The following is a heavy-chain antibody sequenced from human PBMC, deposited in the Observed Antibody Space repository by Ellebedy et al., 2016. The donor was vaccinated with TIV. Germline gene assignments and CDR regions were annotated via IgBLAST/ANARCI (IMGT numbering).Heavy chain of an antibody. CDR3: ARARGQYPYGSGSYFTN. CDR1: NGSFSGYF. CDR2: INPSGTT. J-gene: IGHJ4*02. D-gene: IGHD3-10*01. Sequence: MPSETLSLTCAVYNGSFSGYFWSWIRQPPGKGLEWIGEINPSGTTTYNPSLDSRVTMSVDTPKKQFSLRLTSVTAADTAVYYCARARGQYPYGSGSYFTNWGQGKMVTVSS. V-gene: IGHV4-34*01.